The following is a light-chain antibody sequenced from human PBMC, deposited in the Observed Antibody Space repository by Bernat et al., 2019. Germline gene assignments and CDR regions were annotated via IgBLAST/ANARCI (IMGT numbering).Light chain of an antibody. CDR3: QQRSNWPPRVT. J-gene: IGKJ5*01. CDR1: QSVSSY. CDR2: DAS. V-gene: IGKV3-11*01. Sequence: EIVLTQSPATLSLSPGERATLSCRASQSVSSYLAWYQQKPGQAPRLLIYDASNRATGIPARFSGSGSWTDFTLTISSLEPEDFAVYYCQQRSNWPPRVTFGQGTRLEI.